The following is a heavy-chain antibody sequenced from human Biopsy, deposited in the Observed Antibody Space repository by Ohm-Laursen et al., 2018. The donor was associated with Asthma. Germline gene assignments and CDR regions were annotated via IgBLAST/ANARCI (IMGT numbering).Heavy chain of an antibody. J-gene: IGHJ4*02. CDR3: ARDSYSSGLYDDFES. V-gene: IGHV3-11*01. Sequence: SLRLSCAASGFTFSDYYMSWIRQAPGKGLEWISYINGKSNSIEYADSVKGRFTISRDSAKNSLYLHMNSLRAEDTAVYYCARDSYSSGLYDDFESWGQGTLVTVSS. D-gene: IGHD6-19*01. CDR1: GFTFSDYY. CDR2: INGKSNSI.